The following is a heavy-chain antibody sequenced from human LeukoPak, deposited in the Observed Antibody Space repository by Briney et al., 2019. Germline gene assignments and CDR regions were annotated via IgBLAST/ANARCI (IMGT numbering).Heavy chain of an antibody. CDR3: ARDPSGWQHY. J-gene: IGHJ4*02. V-gene: IGHV1-2*02. CDR1: GYTFTGYY. Sequence: ASVKVSCKASGYTFTGYYMHWVRQAPGQGLEWMGWINPNSGGTNYAQKFQGRVTMTRDTSISTAYMELSRLRSADTAVYYCARDPSGWQHYWGQGTLVTVSS. D-gene: IGHD6-19*01. CDR2: INPNSGGT.